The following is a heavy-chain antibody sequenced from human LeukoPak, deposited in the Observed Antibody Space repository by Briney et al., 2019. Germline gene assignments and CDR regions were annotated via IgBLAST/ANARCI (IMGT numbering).Heavy chain of an antibody. Sequence: GGSLTLSCAASEFTFNSHWMTWVRQAPGKGLEWVATIKQDGNEKHYVDSVEGRFIISRDNSQNALYLQMSSLRVEDTAVYFCARGCGSARCPYYLDDWGQGALVTVFS. D-gene: IGHD2-2*01. CDR3: ARGCGSARCPYYLDD. CDR1: EFTFNSHW. J-gene: IGHJ4*02. CDR2: IKQDGNEK. V-gene: IGHV3-7*01.